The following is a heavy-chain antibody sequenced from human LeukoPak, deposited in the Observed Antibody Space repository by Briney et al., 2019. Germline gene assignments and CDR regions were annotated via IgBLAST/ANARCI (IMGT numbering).Heavy chain of an antibody. CDR1: GYTFTSYY. CDR2: INPSGGST. CDR3: ARPSGGWYYYYMDV. V-gene: IGHV1-46*01. D-gene: IGHD3-10*01. J-gene: IGHJ6*03. Sequence: ASVKVSCKASGYTFTSYYMHWVRQAPGQGLEWMGIINPSGGSTSYAQKFQGRVTMTRNTSISTAYMELSSLRSEDTAVYYCARPSGGWYYYYMDVWGKGTTVTVSS.